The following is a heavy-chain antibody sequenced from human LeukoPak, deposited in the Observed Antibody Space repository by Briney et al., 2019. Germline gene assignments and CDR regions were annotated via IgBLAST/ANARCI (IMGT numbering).Heavy chain of an antibody. CDR3: ARNAADCNTSACYDS. D-gene: IGHD2/OR15-2a*01. CDR2: VTGNGDTT. V-gene: IGHV3-23*01. CDR1: GFTFRNYA. J-gene: IGHJ4*02. Sequence: GGSLRLSCAASGFTFRNYAMTWVRQAPGKGLEWVSVVTGNGDTTYYADSLKGRFTISRDNSRYTQYLQMNSLRAEDTDVYHCARNAADCNTSACYDSWGQGTLVTVSS.